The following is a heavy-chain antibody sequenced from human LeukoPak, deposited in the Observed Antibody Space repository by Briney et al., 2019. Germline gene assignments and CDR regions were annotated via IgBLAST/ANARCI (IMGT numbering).Heavy chain of an antibody. CDR1: GGSISSSSYY. D-gene: IGHD5-18*01. J-gene: IGHJ3*02. CDR3: ARDTGYSYGSLNAFDI. Sequence: PSETLSLTCTVSGGSISSSSYYWGWIRQPPGKGLEWIGSIYYSGSTYYNPSLKSRVTISVDTSKNQFSLKLSSVTAADTAVYYCARDTGYSYGSLNAFDIWGQGTMVTVSS. V-gene: IGHV4-39*07. CDR2: IYYSGST.